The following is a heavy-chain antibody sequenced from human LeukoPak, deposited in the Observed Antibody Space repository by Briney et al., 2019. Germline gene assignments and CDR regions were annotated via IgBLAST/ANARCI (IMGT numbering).Heavy chain of an antibody. Sequence: PGGSLRLSCAAYGYTFSSYAMSWVRQAPGKGLEWVSAISGSGGSTYYADSVKGRFTISRDNSKNTLYLQMNSLRAEDTAVYYCATPAIVGATTGWFDPWGQGTLVTVSS. D-gene: IGHD1-26*01. CDR3: ATPAIVGATTGWFDP. CDR2: ISGSGGST. CDR1: GYTFSSYA. V-gene: IGHV3-23*01. J-gene: IGHJ5*02.